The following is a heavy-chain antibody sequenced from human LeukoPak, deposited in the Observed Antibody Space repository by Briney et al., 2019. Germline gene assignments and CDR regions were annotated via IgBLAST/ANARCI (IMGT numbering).Heavy chain of an antibody. CDR1: GGSISSYY. V-gene: IGHV4-59*01. CDR2: IYYSGST. CDR3: ASSSWYVGLDY. D-gene: IGHD6-13*01. J-gene: IGHJ4*02. Sequence: SETLSLTCTVSGGSISSYYWSWIRQPPGKRLEWIGYIYYSGSTNYNPSLKSRVTISVDTSKNQFSLKLSSVTAADTAVYYCASSSWYVGLDYWGQGTLVTVSS.